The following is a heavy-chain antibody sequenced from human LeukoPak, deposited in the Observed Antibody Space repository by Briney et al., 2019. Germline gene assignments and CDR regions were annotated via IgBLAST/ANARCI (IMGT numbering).Heavy chain of an antibody. CDR1: GFTVITTY. CDR3: ARGGYNGHDPYYFDS. D-gene: IGHD5-12*01. J-gene: IGHJ4*02. V-gene: IGHV3-53*04. CDR2: IYTGGNT. Sequence: GGSLGLSCSASGFTVITTYMSWVRQAPGKGLECVSVIYTGGNTYYADSMKGRFTISRHNSENKIYLQMDSLRPEDTAVYYCARGGYNGHDPYYFDSWGQGSLVTVSS.